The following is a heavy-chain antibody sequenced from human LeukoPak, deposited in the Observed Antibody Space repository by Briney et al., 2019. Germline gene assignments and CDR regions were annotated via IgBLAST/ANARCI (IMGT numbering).Heavy chain of an antibody. CDR3: AKELSSGYYYGMDV. J-gene: IGHJ6*02. CDR2: FSSSSSYT. D-gene: IGHD3-22*01. V-gene: IGHV3-11*05. CDR1: QFPLSDYY. Sequence: GGSLRLSCAPSQFPLSDYYMSWIRQAPGTGLEGVSYFSSSSSYTNNADSVKGRFTISRDNSKNTLYLQMNSLRAEDTVVYYCAKELSSGYYYGMDVWGQGTTVTVSS.